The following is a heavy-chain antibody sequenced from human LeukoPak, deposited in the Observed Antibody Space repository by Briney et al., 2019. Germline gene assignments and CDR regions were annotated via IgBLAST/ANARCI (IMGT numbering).Heavy chain of an antibody. CDR3: ARDMYSSSFPPFDY. CDR2: INPNSGGT. Sequence: GASVKVSCKASGYTFTGYYMHWVRQAPGQGLEWMGWINPNSGGTNYAQKFQGRVTMTRDTSISTAYMELSRPRSDDTAVYYCARDMYSSSFPPFDYWGQGTLVTASS. J-gene: IGHJ4*02. CDR1: GYTFTGYY. D-gene: IGHD6-6*01. V-gene: IGHV1-2*02.